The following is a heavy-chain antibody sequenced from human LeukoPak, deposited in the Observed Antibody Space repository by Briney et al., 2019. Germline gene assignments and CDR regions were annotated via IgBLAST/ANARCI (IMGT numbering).Heavy chain of an antibody. V-gene: IGHV3-23*01. CDR3: AKVLGRGDSSDYYSYYYYYYGMDV. CDR2: ISVSGGIT. Sequence: GGSLRLSCAASGFTFSNYGMSWVCQAPGKGLEWVSGISVSGGITYYADSVKGRFTISRDNSKSTLYLQMNSLRAEDTAVYYCAKVLGRGDSSDYYSYYYYYYGMDVWGQGTTVTVSS. D-gene: IGHD3-22*01. J-gene: IGHJ6*02. CDR1: GFTFSNYG.